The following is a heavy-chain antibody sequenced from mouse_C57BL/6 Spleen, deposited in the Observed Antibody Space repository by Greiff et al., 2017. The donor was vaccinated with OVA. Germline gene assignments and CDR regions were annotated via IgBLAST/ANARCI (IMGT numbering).Heavy chain of an antibody. J-gene: IGHJ2*01. Sequence: EVQLVESGPELVKPGASAKISCKASGYSFTGYYMNWVKQSPEKSLEWIGEINPSTGGTTYNQKFKAKATLTVDKSSSTAYMQLKSLTSEDSAVYYCARWDYGKGYWGQGTTLTVSS. D-gene: IGHD1-1*01. CDR3: ARWDYGKGY. V-gene: IGHV1-42*01. CDR2: INPSTGGT. CDR1: GYSFTGYY.